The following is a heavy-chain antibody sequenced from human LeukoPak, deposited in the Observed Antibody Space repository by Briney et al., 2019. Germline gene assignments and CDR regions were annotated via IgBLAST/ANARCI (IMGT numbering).Heavy chain of an antibody. D-gene: IGHD3-10*01. CDR1: GFTFSSYG. CDR2: ISGSGGST. Sequence: GGSLRLSCAASGFTFSSYGMHWVRQAPGKGLEWVSAISGSGGSTYYADSVKGRFTISRDNSKNTLYLQMNSLRAEDTAVYYCARGRSGSYYNFDYWGQGTLVTVSS. J-gene: IGHJ4*02. CDR3: ARGRSGSYYNFDY. V-gene: IGHV3-23*01.